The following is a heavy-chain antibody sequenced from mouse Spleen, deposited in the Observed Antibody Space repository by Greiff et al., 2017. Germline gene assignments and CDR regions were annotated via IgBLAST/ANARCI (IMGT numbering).Heavy chain of an antibody. D-gene: IGHD4-1*01. V-gene: IGHV5-9*04. J-gene: IGHJ3*01. CDR2: ISSGGGNT. CDR3: ARHGTGPWFAY. CDR1: GFTFSSYT. Sequence: EVKLMESGGGLVKPGGSLKLSCAASGFTFSSYTMSWVRQTPAKRLEWVATISSGGGNTYYPDSVKGRFTISRDNARNTLYLQMSSLRSEDTAMYYCARHGTGPWFAYWGQGTLVTVSA.